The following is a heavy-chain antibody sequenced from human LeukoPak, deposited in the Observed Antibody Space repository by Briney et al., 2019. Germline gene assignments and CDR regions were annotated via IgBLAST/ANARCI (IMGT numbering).Heavy chain of an antibody. D-gene: IGHD3-22*01. V-gene: IGHV1-18*01. Sequence: GASVNVSCKASGYTFTSYGISWVRQAPGQGLEWMGWISAYNGNTNYAQKLQGRVTMTTDTSTSTAYMELRSLRSDDTAVYYCARISPYYYDSSGYYEDYWGQGTLVTVSS. CDR2: ISAYNGNT. J-gene: IGHJ4*02. CDR1: GYTFTSYG. CDR3: ARISPYYYDSSGYYEDY.